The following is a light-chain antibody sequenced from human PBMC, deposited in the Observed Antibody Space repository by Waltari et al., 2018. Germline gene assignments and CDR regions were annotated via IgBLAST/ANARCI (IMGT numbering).Light chain of an antibody. J-gene: IGLJ3*02. CDR1: TGPVPSGHF. CDR3: LLSYSGASWV. CDR2: DTS. V-gene: IGLV7-46*01. Sequence: QSVVTQEPSLTVSPGGTVTLPCGPSTGPVPSGHFPYWFQQKPGQAPRTLIYDTSNRHSWTPARFSGSLLGGKAALTLSGAQPEDEAEYYCLLSYSGASWVFGGGTKLTVL.